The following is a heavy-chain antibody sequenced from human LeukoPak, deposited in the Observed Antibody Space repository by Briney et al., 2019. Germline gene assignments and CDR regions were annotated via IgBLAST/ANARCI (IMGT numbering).Heavy chain of an antibody. Sequence: PGGSLRLSCAASGFTFSSYGMHWVRQAPGKGLEWVAVTWYDGRNNYYAASVKGRFTISRDDSKTTGYLQMNSLRAEDTGVYYCAREWWYLDYWGQGTLVTVSS. J-gene: IGHJ4*02. CDR3: AREWWYLDY. CDR1: GFTFSSYG. CDR2: TWYDGRNN. D-gene: IGHD2-15*01. V-gene: IGHV3-33*01.